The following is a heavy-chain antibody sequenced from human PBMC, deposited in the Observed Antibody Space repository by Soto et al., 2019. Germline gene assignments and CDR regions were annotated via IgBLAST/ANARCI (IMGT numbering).Heavy chain of an antibody. D-gene: IGHD2-8*01. Sequence: ASVKVSCKASGYTFTSYGISWVRQAPGQGLEWMGWISAYNGNTNYAQKLQGRVTMTTDTSTSTAYMELRSLRSDDTAVYYCARDEKTGIVLSPLDYWGQGTLVTVSS. V-gene: IGHV1-18*01. CDR3: ARDEKTGIVLSPLDY. CDR1: GYTFTSYG. CDR2: ISAYNGNT. J-gene: IGHJ4*02.